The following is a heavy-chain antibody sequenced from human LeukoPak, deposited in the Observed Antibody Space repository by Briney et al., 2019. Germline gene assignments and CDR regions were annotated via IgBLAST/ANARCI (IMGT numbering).Heavy chain of an antibody. Sequence: GGSLRLSCAASGFTFSSYAMSWVRQAPGKGLEWVGRSRNRANSYTTDYAASVKGRFTISRDDSKNSLYLQMDSLKTEDTAVYYCARVAVYSSSWDFWGQGTLVTVSS. J-gene: IGHJ4*02. CDR1: GFTFSSYA. CDR2: SRNRANSYTT. CDR3: ARVAVYSSSWDF. D-gene: IGHD6-13*01. V-gene: IGHV3-72*01.